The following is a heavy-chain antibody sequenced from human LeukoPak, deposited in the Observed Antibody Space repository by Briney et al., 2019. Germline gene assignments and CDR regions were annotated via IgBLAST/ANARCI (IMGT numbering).Heavy chain of an antibody. CDR2: ISSSSSYI. Sequence: PGGSLRLSCAASRFTFSSYSMNWVRQTPGKGLEWVSSISSSSSYIYYADSVKGRFTISRDNAKNSLYLQMNSLRAEDTAVYYCASSGYSSSRPHYWGQGTLVTVSS. D-gene: IGHD6-13*01. V-gene: IGHV3-21*01. CDR1: RFTFSSYS. J-gene: IGHJ4*02. CDR3: ASSGYSSSRPHY.